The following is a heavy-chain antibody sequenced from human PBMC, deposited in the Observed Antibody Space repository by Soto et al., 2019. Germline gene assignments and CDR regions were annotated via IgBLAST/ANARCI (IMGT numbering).Heavy chain of an antibody. Sequence: PSETLSLTCAVSGGSISSGGYSWIWIRQPPGKGLEWIGYIYYSGSTYYNPSLKSRVTISVDKSKNEFTLQLTSVTAADTAVYYCATSYGNAWYTYWGQGIQVTVSS. D-gene: IGHD6-13*01. CDR2: IYYSGST. V-gene: IGHV4-30-2*02. J-gene: IGHJ4*02. CDR3: ATSYGNAWYTY. CDR1: GGSISSGGYS.